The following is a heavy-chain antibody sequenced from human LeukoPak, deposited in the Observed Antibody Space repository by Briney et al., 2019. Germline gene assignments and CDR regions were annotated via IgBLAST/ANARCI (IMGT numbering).Heavy chain of an antibody. Sequence: PGGSLRLSCAASGFTFSDYYMSWIRQAPGKGLEWVSYISSSSSYTNYADPVKGRFTISRDNAKNSLYLQMNSLRAEDTAVYYCARSPRIAAASSYFDYWGQGTLVTVSS. J-gene: IGHJ4*02. CDR2: ISSSSSYT. V-gene: IGHV3-11*06. CDR1: GFTFSDYY. CDR3: ARSPRIAAASSYFDY. D-gene: IGHD6-13*01.